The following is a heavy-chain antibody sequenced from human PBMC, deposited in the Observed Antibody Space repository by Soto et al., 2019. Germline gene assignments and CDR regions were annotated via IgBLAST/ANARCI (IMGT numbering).Heavy chain of an antibody. CDR2: IIPMFGIA. Sequence: QVQLVQSGAEVKKPGSSVKVSCKASGGTSSSESISWLRQAPGQGLEWMGRIIPMFGIAKYPQKVQGRVTITADRSSHTAYMELSSLTSDDTAVYFCARGTPVPTYFFDSWGQGTLLTVSS. J-gene: IGHJ4*02. V-gene: IGHV1-69*02. CDR3: ARGTPVPTYFFDS. D-gene: IGHD4-17*01. CDR1: GGTSSSES.